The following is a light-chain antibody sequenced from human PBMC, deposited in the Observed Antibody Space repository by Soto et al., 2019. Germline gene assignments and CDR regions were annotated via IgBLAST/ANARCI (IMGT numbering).Light chain of an antibody. J-gene: IGKJ4*01. CDR2: DAS. V-gene: IGKV3-11*01. Sequence: EVVLTQSPATLSLSPGERATLSCRASQSVRSYLAWFQHKPGQAPSLLIYDASNRETPIPARLSGRGFGTDYTLTTMSREPAEYGVYYCQQRTNGPPLTFGGGTRVEIK. CDR3: QQRTNGPPLT. CDR1: QSVRSY.